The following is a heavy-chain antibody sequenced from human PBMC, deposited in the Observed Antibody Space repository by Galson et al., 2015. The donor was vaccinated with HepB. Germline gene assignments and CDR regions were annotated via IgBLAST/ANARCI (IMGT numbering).Heavy chain of an antibody. Sequence: SLRLSCAASGFTFSNAWMSWVRQAPGKGLEWVGRIKSKTDGGTTDYAAPVKDRFTISRDDSKNTPYLQMNSLKTEDTAVYYCTSSLYDSWSGHDAFDIWGQGTMVTVSS. V-gene: IGHV3-15*01. CDR3: TSSLYDSWSGHDAFDI. CDR1: GFTFSNAW. J-gene: IGHJ3*02. D-gene: IGHD3-3*01. CDR2: IKSKTDGGTT.